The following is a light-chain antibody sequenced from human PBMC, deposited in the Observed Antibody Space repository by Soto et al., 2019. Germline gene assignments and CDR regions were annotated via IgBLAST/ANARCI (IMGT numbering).Light chain of an antibody. CDR1: ITDIGTYYY. CDR2: EVS. J-gene: IGLJ2*01. V-gene: IGLV2-8*01. Sequence: QSALTQPPSASGSPGQSVTISCTGTITDIGTYYYVSWYQQHPGKAPELIIYEVSERPSGVPDRFSGSKSGNTASLTVSGLQAEDEADYYCSSYAGTKTLIFGGGTKVTVL. CDR3: SSYAGTKTLI.